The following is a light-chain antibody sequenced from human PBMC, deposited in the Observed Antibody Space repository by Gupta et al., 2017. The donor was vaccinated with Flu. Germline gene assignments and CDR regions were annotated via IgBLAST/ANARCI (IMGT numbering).Light chain of an antibody. CDR3: QQRNDYPIT. V-gene: IGKV1-9*01. CDR2: TAS. CDR1: QGISSH. Sequence: PSFLSASVGDRVTITCRASQGISSHLAWYQQKPGKAPKLLIHTASTLQSGVPSRFSGSGSGTEFTLTISSLQPEDFATYYCQQRNDYPITFGQGTPVDIK. J-gene: IGKJ5*01.